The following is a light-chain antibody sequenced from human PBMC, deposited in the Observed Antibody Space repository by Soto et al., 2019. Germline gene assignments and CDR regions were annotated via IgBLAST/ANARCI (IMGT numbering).Light chain of an antibody. J-gene: IGKJ2*01. CDR1: QPISNW. Sequence: DIRMTQSPSTLYASVGDRVTISCRASQPISNWVAWYQQKPGRAPKLLISDSSNLETGVPPRFSGTGSGTQYTLIISGLQPDDSATYYCQQYNSDPYTFGQGTKLQI. V-gene: IGKV1-5*01. CDR2: DSS. CDR3: QQYNSDPYT.